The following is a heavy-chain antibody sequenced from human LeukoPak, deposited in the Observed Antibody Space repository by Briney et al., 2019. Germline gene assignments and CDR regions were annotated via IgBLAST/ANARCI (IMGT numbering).Heavy chain of an antibody. CDR2: IIPIFGTA. D-gene: IGHD3-22*01. J-gene: IGHJ5*02. CDR1: GGTFSSYA. V-gene: IGHV1-69*05. CDR3: ARRRDGDVDYYNSSGYHNWFDP. Sequence: AAVKVSCKASGGTFSSYAISWVRPAPGQGVEWMGGIIPIFGTANYAQKFQGRVTITTDESTSTAYMELSSLRSEDTAVYYCARRRDGDVDYYNSSGYHNWFDPWGQGTLVTVSS.